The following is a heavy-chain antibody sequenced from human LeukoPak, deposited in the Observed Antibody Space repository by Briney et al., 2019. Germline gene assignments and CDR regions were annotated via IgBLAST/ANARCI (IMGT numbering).Heavy chain of an antibody. CDR2: IIPIFGTA. CDR3: ARSQSIAARPVSFDY. J-gene: IGHJ4*02. Sequence: SVKVSCKASGGTFSSYAISWVRQAPGQGLEWMGGIIPIFGTANYAQKFQGRVTITADESTSTAYMELSSLRSEDTAVYYCARSQSIAARPVSFDYWGQGTLVTVSS. V-gene: IGHV1-69*13. D-gene: IGHD6-6*01. CDR1: GGTFSSYA.